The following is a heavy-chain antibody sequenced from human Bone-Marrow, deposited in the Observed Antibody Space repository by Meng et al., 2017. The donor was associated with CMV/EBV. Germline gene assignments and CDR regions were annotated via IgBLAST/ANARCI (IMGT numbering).Heavy chain of an antibody. J-gene: IGHJ6*02. CDR2: INPKSNNT. D-gene: IGHD2-21*01. CDR3: ARGSLLYSGNYYYYYLMEV. V-gene: IGHV1-8*01. Sequence: ASVKVSCKASGYPFSNNDINWVRQAAGQGLEWMGWINPKSNNTGYAQNFQGRVTMTRDNAIGTAYMELSSLRSEDTAIYYCARGSLLYSGNYYYYYLMEVWGQGTTVTVSS. CDR1: GYPFSNND.